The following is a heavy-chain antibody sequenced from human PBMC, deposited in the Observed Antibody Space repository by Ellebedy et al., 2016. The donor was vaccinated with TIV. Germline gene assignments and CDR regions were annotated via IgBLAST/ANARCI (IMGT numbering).Heavy chain of an antibody. CDR2: INHSGST. Sequence: SETLSLXXAVYVGSFSGYYWNWIRQSPGKGLEWIGEINHSGSTNYNPSLKSRVTISVDTSKNQFSLRLSSVTAADTAVYYCARPSPVAVAGRFNYWGQGTLVTVSS. V-gene: IGHV4-34*01. D-gene: IGHD6-19*01. J-gene: IGHJ4*02. CDR1: VGSFSGYY. CDR3: ARPSPVAVAGRFNY.